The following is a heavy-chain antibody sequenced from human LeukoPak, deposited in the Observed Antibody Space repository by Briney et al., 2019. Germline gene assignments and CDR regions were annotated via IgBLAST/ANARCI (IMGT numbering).Heavy chain of an antibody. Sequence: SVKVSCKVSGYTLTELSMHWVRQAPGQGLEWMGGIIPIFGTANYAQKFQGRVTITADESTSTAYMELSSLRSEDTAVYYCARVNDNYDSDYWGQGTLVTVSS. J-gene: IGHJ4*02. CDR1: GYTLTELS. CDR2: IIPIFGTA. D-gene: IGHD3-22*01. V-gene: IGHV1-69*13. CDR3: ARVNDNYDSDY.